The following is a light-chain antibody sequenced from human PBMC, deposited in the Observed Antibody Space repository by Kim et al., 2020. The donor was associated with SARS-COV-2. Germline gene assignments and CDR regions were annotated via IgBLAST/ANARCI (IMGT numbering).Light chain of an antibody. Sequence: ASTGDRVTIPCRASQGISSYLAWYQQKPGKAPKLLIYAASTLQSGVPSRFSGSGSGTDFTLTISCLQSEDFATYYCQQYYSYPPYSFGQGTKLE. CDR2: AAS. CDR1: QGISSY. CDR3: QQYYSYPPYS. J-gene: IGKJ2*03. V-gene: IGKV1-8*01.